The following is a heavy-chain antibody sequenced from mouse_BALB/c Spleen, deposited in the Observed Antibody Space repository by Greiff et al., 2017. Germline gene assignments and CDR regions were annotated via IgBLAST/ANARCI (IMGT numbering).Heavy chain of an antibody. CDR2: ISSGSSTI. V-gene: IGHV5-17*02. J-gene: IGHJ4*01. Sequence: EVHLVESGGGLVQPGGSRKLSCAASGFTFSSFGMHWVRQAPEKGLEWVAYISSGSSTIYYADTVKGRFTISRDNPKNTLFLQMTSLRSEDTAMYYCATPKGYWGQGTSVTVSS. CDR3: ATPKGY. CDR1: GFTFSSFG.